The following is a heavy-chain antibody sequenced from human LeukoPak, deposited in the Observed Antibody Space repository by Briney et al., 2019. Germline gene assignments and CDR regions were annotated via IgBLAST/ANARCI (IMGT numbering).Heavy chain of an antibody. D-gene: IGHD3-10*01. CDR2: IYTSGST. V-gene: IGHV4-4*07. Sequence: PSETLSFTCTVSGVSISSYYWSWIRQPAGKGLEWIGRIYTSGSTNYNPSLKSRVTMSVDTSKNQFSLKLSSVTAADTAVYYCARDQYYYGSGSYYPTWGQGTLVTVSS. CDR3: ARDQYYYGSGSYYPT. CDR1: GVSISSYY. J-gene: IGHJ5*02.